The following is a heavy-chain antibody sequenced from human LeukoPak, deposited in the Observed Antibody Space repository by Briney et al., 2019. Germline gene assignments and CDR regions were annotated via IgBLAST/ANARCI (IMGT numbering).Heavy chain of an antibody. Sequence: GGSLRLSCAASGFSFSSYAMSWVRQAPGKGVEWVSALNGRGGNTNYADSVKGRCTISRDKAKNTLYMQMNSKRAEDTGVYNCAKEDILSTMRNFDYWGQGTLVTVSS. CDR1: GFSFSSYA. V-gene: IGHV3-23*01. CDR2: LNGRGGNT. J-gene: IGHJ4*02. D-gene: IGHD5/OR15-5a*01. CDR3: AKEDILSTMRNFDY.